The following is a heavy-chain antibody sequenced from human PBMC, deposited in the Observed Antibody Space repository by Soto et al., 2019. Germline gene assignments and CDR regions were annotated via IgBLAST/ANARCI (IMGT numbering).Heavy chain of an antibody. CDR1: GGSISSSSYY. CDR3: ARHSYYDSSGYFSTQPYYFDY. J-gene: IGHJ4*02. CDR2: IYYSGST. Sequence: PSETLSLTXTVSGGSISSSSYYWGWIRQPPGKGLEWIGSIYYSGSTYYNPSLKSRVTISVDTSKNQFSLKLSSVTAADTAVYYCARHSYYDSSGYFSTQPYYFDYWGQGTLVTVSS. D-gene: IGHD3-22*01. V-gene: IGHV4-39*01.